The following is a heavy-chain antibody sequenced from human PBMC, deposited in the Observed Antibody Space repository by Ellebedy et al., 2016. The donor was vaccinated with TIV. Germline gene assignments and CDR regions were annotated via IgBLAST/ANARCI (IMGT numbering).Heavy chain of an antibody. D-gene: IGHD2-2*01. CDR1: GYTFTGHY. CDR2: INPNSGGT. Sequence: ASVKVSCKASGYTFTGHYMHWVRQAPGQGLEWMGWINPNSGGTNYAQKFQGRVTMTRDTSISTAYMELSRLRSDDTAVYYCARDRPYIVVVPAAKLGYGMDVWGQGTTVTVSS. CDR3: ARDRPYIVVVPAAKLGYGMDV. J-gene: IGHJ6*02. V-gene: IGHV1-2*02.